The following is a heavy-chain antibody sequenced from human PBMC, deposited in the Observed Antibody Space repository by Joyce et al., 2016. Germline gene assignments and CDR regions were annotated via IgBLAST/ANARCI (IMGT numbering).Heavy chain of an antibody. J-gene: IGHJ2*01. D-gene: IGHD1-26*01. CDR3: ARHSGNYPYWYSDL. Sequence: QVQLVQSGAQVKKPGASVKISCKVSGFTFTSYAIHWVRQAAGQRFEWMGWVNGGKGQVQYSQNFQGRVTLSRDASASTAYLEVSGLRSEDTAVYYCARHSGNYPYWYSDLWGRGTLVTVSS. V-gene: IGHV1-3*01. CDR2: VNGGKGQV. CDR1: GFTFTSYA.